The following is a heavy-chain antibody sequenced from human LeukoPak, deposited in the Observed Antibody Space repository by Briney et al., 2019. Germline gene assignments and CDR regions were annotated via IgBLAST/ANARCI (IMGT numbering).Heavy chain of an antibody. CDR2: IYYSGST. CDR3: ARGDCSGGSCPFDY. Sequence: SETLPLTCTVSVCSISSYYWSWIRQPPAKGLEWIGYIYYSGSTNYNPSLKSRVTISVDTSKNQFSLKLSSVTAADTAVYYCARGDCSGGSCPFDYWGQGTLVTVSS. D-gene: IGHD2-15*01. CDR1: VCSISSYY. V-gene: IGHV4-59*01. J-gene: IGHJ4*02.